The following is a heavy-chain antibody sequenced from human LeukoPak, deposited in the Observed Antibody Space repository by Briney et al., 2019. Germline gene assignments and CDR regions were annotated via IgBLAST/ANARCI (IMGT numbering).Heavy chain of an antibody. V-gene: IGHV1-2*02. CDR3: ARDLDSYGSGSFFNI. CDR2: INPNSGGT. CDR1: GHIFTACS. J-gene: IGHJ3*02. D-gene: IGHD3-10*01. Sequence: ASVKVSCRASGHIFTACSMHWVRQAPGQGLEWMGWINPNSGGTNYAQKFQGRVTMTRDTSITTAYMELSRLRSDDTAVYYFARDLDSYGSGSFFNICGQGTMVTVSS.